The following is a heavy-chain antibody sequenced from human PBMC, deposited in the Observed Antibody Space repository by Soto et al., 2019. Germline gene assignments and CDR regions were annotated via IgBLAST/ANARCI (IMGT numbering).Heavy chain of an antibody. CDR2: IIPIFGTA. V-gene: IGHV1-69*13. Sequence: SVKVSCKASGGTFSSYAITWVRQAPGQGLEWMGGIIPIFGTANYAQKFQGRVTITADESTSTAYMELSSLRSEDTAVYYCAADYYDTSGYYFAYWGQGTLVTVSS. CDR3: AADYYDTSGYYFAY. D-gene: IGHD3-22*01. J-gene: IGHJ4*02. CDR1: GGTFSSYA.